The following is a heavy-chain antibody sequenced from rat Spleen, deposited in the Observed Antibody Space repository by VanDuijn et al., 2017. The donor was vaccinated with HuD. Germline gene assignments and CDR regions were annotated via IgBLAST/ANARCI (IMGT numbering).Heavy chain of an antibody. D-gene: IGHD1-1*01. CDR3: ARACATLGPLSFRGYYVMDA. J-gene: IGHJ4*01. V-gene: IGHV3-1*01. CDR2: MTNSGIA. Sequence: EVQLQESGPGLVKPSQSLSLNCSVTGFSITSNYWVWIRKFPGNKMEWVGHMTNSGIASYNPSLKSRISITLDKSKNQFFLQLNSVTTEDKATYYWARACATLGPLSFRGYYVMDAWGQGTSVTVSS. CDR1: GFSITSNY.